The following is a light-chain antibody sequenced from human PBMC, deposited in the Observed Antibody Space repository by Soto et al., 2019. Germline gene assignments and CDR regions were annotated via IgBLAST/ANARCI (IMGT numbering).Light chain of an antibody. CDR3: AAWDDSLNGVV. CDR1: SSNIGAGHD. Sequence: QSVLTQPPSVSGAPGQRVTISCTGSSSNIGAGHDVHWYQQLPGTAPKLLIYGNGNRPSGVPDRFSGSKSGTSASLAITGLQAEDEADYYCAAWDDSLNGVVFGGGTKVTVL. CDR2: GNG. V-gene: IGLV1-40*01. J-gene: IGLJ2*01.